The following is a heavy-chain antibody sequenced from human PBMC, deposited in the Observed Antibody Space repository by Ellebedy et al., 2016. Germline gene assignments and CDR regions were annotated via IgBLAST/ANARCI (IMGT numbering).Heavy chain of an antibody. V-gene: IGHV1-69*13. CDR2: IIPIFGTA. D-gene: IGHD5-12*01. J-gene: IGHJ6*03. CDR1: GGTFSSYA. CDR3: ARDRGGYDSRYMDV. Sequence: SVKVSCXASGGTFSSYAISWVRQAPGQGLEWMGGIIPIFGTANYAQKFQGRVTITADESTSTAYMELSSLRSEDTAVYYCARDRGGYDSRYMDVWGKGTTVTISS.